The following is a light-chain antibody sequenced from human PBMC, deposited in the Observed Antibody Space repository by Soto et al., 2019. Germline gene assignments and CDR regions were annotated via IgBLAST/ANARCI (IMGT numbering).Light chain of an antibody. J-gene: IGKJ1*01. CDR2: GAS. Sequence: IVMTRSPAALSVSPXXXXTXSXGASQSVSSNLAWYQQKPGQAPRLLIYGASSRATGIPARFSGSGSGTEFTLTISSLQSEDFAVYYCQQYNNWPRTFGQGTKVDI. CDR3: QQYNNWPRT. V-gene: IGKV3D-15*01. CDR1: QSVSSN.